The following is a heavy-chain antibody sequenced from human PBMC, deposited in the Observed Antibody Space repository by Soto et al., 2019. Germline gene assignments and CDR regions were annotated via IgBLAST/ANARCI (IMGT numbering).Heavy chain of an antibody. V-gene: IGHV4-30-2*01. CDR3: ARGVLA. CDR1: GGSVNSGGYS. CDR2: ISPSGSP. J-gene: IGHJ5*02. D-gene: IGHD2-8*01. Sequence: SETLSLTCSVSGGSVNSGGYSWSWIRQPPGKGLEWIGFISPSGSPAYNPSLKSRVTVSVDRSNNQISLELSSVTAADTAVYYCARGVLAWGPGTLVTVSS.